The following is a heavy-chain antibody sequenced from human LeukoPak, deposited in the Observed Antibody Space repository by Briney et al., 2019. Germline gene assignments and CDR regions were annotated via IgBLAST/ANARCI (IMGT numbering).Heavy chain of an antibody. V-gene: IGHV3-23*01. D-gene: IGHD4-23*01. CDR2: ISGSGGST. CDR1: GFTFSSYT. J-gene: IGHJ4*02. Sequence: GGSLRLSCAASGFTFSSYTMNWVRQAPGKGLEWVSAISGSGGSTYYADSVKGRFTISRDNSKNTLYLQMNSLRAEDTAVYYCAKSTTVVTPGISDYWGQGTLVTVSS. CDR3: AKSTTVVTPGISDY.